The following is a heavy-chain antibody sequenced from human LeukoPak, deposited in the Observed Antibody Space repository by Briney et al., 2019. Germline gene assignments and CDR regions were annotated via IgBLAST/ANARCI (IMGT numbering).Heavy chain of an antibody. CDR1: GFTFSSYW. D-gene: IGHD6-13*01. V-gene: IGHV3-21*01. CDR2: ISSSSSYI. J-gene: IGHJ4*02. CDR3: ARDFSSSLDY. Sequence: GGSLRLSCAASGFTFSSYWMSWVRQAPGKGLEWVSSISSSSSYIYYADSVKGRFTISRDNAKNSLYLQMNSLRAEDTAVYYCARDFSSSLDYWGQGTLVTVSS.